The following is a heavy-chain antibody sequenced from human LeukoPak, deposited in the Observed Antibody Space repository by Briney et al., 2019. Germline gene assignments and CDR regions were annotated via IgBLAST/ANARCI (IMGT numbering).Heavy chain of an antibody. CDR3: ARDGTAAGLYFDL. CDR1: GFTFSDYW. V-gene: IGHV3-7*01. CDR2: IRQDGGEK. Sequence: GGSLRLSCAVSGFTFSDYWMNWVRQAPGKGLEWVASIRQDGGEKSYVDSVKDRLTISRDNTKHSLYLQMSSLRAEDTGVYYCARDGTAAGLYFDLWGQGTLVTVSS. J-gene: IGHJ4*02. D-gene: IGHD6-13*01.